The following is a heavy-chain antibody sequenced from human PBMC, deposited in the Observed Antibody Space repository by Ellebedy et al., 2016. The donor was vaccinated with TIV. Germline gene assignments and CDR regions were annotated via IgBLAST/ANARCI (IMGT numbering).Heavy chain of an antibody. D-gene: IGHD4-23*01. J-gene: IGHJ6*02. CDR1: GGSISSGGYY. V-gene: IGHV4-31*03. CDR3: ARRGGGGTRYYYYYGMDV. CDR2: IYYSGST. Sequence: SETLSLTCTVSGGSISSGGYYWSWIRQHPGKGLEWIGYIYYSGSTYYNPSLKSRVTISVDTSKNQFSLKLSSVTAADTAVYYCARRGGGGTRYYYYYGMDVWGQGTTVTVSS.